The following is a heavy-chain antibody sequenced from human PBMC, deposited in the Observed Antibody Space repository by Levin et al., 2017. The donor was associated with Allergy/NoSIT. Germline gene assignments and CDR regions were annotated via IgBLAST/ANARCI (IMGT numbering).Heavy chain of an antibody. V-gene: IGHV3-7*03. Sequence: GGPLRLSCAPSGFSFTNYWMRWIRQAPGKGLEWVASVSQDGNEKYYVDSVKGRFTISRDNAKNSLYLQMNSLRAEDTAVYYCARAITVSGAVAYMDVWGKGTTVTVSS. CDR1: GFSFTNYW. D-gene: IGHD3-3*01. CDR3: ARAITVSGAVAYMDV. J-gene: IGHJ6*03. CDR2: VSQDGNEK.